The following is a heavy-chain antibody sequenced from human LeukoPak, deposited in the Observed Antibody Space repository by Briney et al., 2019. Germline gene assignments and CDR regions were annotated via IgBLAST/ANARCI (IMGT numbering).Heavy chain of an antibody. CDR2: IIPIFGTA. Sequence: ASVKVPCKASGGTFSSYAISWVRQAPGQGLEWMGRIIPIFGTANYAQKFQGRVTITTDESTSTAYMELSSLRSEDTAVYYCARDRPFPYYYDSSGYYSPAPYYYYYMDVWGKGTTVTASS. J-gene: IGHJ6*03. CDR1: GGTFSSYA. D-gene: IGHD3-22*01. V-gene: IGHV1-69*05. CDR3: ARDRPFPYYYDSSGYYSPAPYYYYYMDV.